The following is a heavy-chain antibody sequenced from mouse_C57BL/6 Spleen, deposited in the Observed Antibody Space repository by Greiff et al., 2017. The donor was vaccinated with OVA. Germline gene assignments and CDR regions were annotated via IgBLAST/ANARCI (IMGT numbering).Heavy chain of an antibody. Sequence: QVQLKESGAELVRPGTSVKVSCKASGYAFTNYLIEWVKQRPGQGLEWIGVINPGRGGTNYNEKFKGKATLTADKSSSTAYMQLSSLTSEDSAVYFCARLRHYGSSPFDYWGQGTTLTVSS. V-gene: IGHV1-54*01. J-gene: IGHJ2*01. D-gene: IGHD1-1*01. CDR2: INPGRGGT. CDR1: GYAFTNYL. CDR3: ARLRHYGSSPFDY.